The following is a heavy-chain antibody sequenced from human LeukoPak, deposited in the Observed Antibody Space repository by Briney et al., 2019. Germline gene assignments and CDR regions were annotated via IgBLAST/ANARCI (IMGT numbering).Heavy chain of an antibody. J-gene: IGHJ3*02. CDR1: GFTFDDYA. CDR2: ISWNSGSI. V-gene: IGHV3-9*01. CDR3: AKARYYDSSGYYYLDAFDI. D-gene: IGHD3-22*01. Sequence: GRSLRLSCAASGFTFDDYAMHWVRQAPGKGLEWVSGISWNSGSIGYADSVKGRFTISRDNAKNSLYLQMNSLRAEDTALYYCAKARYYDSSGYYYLDAFDIWGQGTMVTVSS.